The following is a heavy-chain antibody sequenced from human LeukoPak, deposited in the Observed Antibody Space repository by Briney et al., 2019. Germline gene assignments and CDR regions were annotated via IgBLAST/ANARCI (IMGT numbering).Heavy chain of an antibody. V-gene: IGHV4-34*01. CDR3: ARRGFDSSYFDY. CDR1: GGSFSGYY. D-gene: IGHD3-9*01. J-gene: IGHJ4*02. Sequence: PSETLSLNCAVYGGSFSGYYWSWIRQPPGKGLEWIGEINHSGSTNYNPSLKSRVTISVDTSKNQFSLKLSSVTAADTAVYYCARRGFDSSYFDYWGQGTLVTVSS. CDR2: INHSGST.